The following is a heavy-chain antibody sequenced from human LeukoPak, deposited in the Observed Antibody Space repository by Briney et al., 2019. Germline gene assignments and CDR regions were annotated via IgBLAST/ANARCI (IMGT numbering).Heavy chain of an antibody. CDR3: ARVSRDGYYLFDY. Sequence: GASVNVSCKASGYILATYYIDWVRQAPGQGLEWMGRINPSGGSTNYARQFQDRVTMTSDTSTTTVYMELSSLRSEDTAVYFCARVSRDGYYLFDYWGQGTLVTVSS. V-gene: IGHV1-46*01. CDR2: INPSGGST. D-gene: IGHD5-24*01. CDR1: GYILATYY. J-gene: IGHJ4*02.